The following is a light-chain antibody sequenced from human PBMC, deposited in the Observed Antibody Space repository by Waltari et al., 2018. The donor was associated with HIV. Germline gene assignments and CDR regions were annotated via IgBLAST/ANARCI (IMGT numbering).Light chain of an antibody. J-gene: IGLJ1*01. CDR2: DSN. CDR3: GTWDSSLSGGV. CDR1: SPNIGNNY. Sequence: QSVLTQPPSVSAAPGQTVTISCSGSSPNIGNNYVSWYQQLPGPAPKLLIYDSNKRPSEIPDRFSGSKSGTSATLGITGLQTGDEADYYCGTWDSSLSGGVFGTGTKVTVL. V-gene: IGLV1-51*01.